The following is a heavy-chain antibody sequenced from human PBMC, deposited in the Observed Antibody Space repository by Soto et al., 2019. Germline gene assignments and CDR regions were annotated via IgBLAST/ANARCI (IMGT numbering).Heavy chain of an antibody. CDR3: VRALIVVLAASRYFDL. CDR2: ISGSGGIR. V-gene: IGHV3-23*01. D-gene: IGHD2-15*01. Sequence: PGGSLRLSCAASGFTFSSFAMSCVREARGRVLGWVLAISGSGGIRYYADSVKGRFAISRDNSKNPLYLQMKSLRDADTAVYFCVRALIVVLAASRYFDLWGRGTLVTVSS. J-gene: IGHJ2*01. CDR1: GFTFSSFA.